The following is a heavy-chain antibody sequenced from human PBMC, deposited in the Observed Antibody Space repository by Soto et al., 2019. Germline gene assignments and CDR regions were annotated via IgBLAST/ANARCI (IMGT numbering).Heavy chain of an antibody. CDR3: GREGGETWDYEAS. D-gene: IGHD1-7*01. J-gene: IGHJ5*02. CDR2: TNNYGKT. V-gene: IGHV4-4*07. Sequence: SETLSLTCTVAGGSIISYRRSWIRQPAGKVLGWIGRTNNYGKTHYNPTLKSRVTVSVDTSRNQFFLTLRSVSAADSAVYHCGREGGETWDYEASWGQGTPVTVSS. CDR1: GGSIISYR.